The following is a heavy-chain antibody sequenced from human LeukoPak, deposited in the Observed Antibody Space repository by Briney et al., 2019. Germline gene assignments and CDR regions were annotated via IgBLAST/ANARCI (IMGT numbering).Heavy chain of an antibody. J-gene: IGHJ5*02. Sequence: GSSVKVSCKASGGTFSSYAISWVRLAPGQGLEWMGGIIPIFGTANYAQKFQGRVTITADESTSTAYMELSSLRSEDTAVYYCARDSSSWLDNWFDPWGQGTLVTVSS. D-gene: IGHD6-13*01. CDR3: ARDSSSWLDNWFDP. CDR1: GGTFSSYA. CDR2: IIPIFGTA. V-gene: IGHV1-69*01.